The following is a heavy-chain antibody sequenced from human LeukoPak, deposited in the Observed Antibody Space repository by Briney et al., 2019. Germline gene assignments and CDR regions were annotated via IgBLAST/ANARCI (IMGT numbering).Heavy chain of an antibody. CDR3: ARGDPPRITIFGVIY. D-gene: IGHD3-3*01. CDR2: ISYDGSNK. J-gene: IGHJ4*02. Sequence: GGSLRLSCAASGFTFSNYAMHWVRQAPGKGLEWVAFISYDGSNKYYADSVKGRFTISRDNSKNTLYVQMNSLRAEDTAVYYCARGDPPRITIFGVIYWGQGTLVTVSS. CDR1: GFTFSNYA. V-gene: IGHV3-30-3*01.